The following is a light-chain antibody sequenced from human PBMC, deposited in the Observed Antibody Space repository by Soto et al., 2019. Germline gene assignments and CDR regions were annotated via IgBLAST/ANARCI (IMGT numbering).Light chain of an antibody. CDR1: ENIARH. CDR3: QQSYSTLPIT. Sequence: DIQMTQSPSSLSASVGDRVTITCRASENIARHLNWYQQKPGKAPKLLIYAASSLQNGVPSRFRGGGSGTDFTLTISNLQPDDFATSYCQQSYSTLPITFGQGTRLEIK. J-gene: IGKJ5*01. CDR2: AAS. V-gene: IGKV1-39*01.